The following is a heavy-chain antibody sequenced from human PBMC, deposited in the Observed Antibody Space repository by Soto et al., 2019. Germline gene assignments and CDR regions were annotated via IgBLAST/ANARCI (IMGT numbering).Heavy chain of an antibody. J-gene: IGHJ6*02. CDR3: ARDRWMTTATRDYYYYGMDV. V-gene: IGHV1-46*01. D-gene: IGHD4-4*01. CDR2: INPSGGST. CDR1: GYTFTSYY. Sequence: GASVKVSCKASGYTFTSYYMHWVRQAPGQGLEGMGIINPSGGSTSYAQKFQGRVTMTRDTSTSTVYMELSSLRSEDTAVYYCARDRWMTTATRDYYYYGMDVWGQGTTVTVSS.